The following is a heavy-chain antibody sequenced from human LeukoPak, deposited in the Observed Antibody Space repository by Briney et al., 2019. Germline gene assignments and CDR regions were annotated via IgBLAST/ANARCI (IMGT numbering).Heavy chain of an antibody. CDR1: GFTFSSYA. CDR3: AKGDYYDSSGYSYFDY. CDR2: ISGSGGST. J-gene: IGHJ4*02. V-gene: IGHV3-23*01. D-gene: IGHD3-22*01. Sequence: GGSLRLSCAASGFTFSSYAMSWVRQAPGKGLEWVSAISGSGGSTYYADSVKGRFTISRDNSKNTLYLQMNSLRAEDTAVYYCAKGDYYDSSGYSYFDYWGQGTLVTVSS.